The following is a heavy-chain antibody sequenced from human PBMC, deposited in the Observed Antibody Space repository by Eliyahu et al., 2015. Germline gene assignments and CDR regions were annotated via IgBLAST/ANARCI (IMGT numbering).Heavy chain of an antibody. D-gene: IGHD2-15*01. Sequence: VQLVQSGAEVKKPGASVXVSCEASGYSXXAXDINWVRQTTGQGLXWLGWMNPNSGSKGFAHKFEGRVTLTRDISKRTAYMELSGLKSEDTATYYCTRGPGYCVGGTCYTDNFDSWGQGTRVTVSS. CDR1: GYSXXAXD. V-gene: IGHV1-8*01. CDR2: MNPNSGSK. CDR3: TRGPGYCVGGTCYTDNFDS. J-gene: IGHJ4*02.